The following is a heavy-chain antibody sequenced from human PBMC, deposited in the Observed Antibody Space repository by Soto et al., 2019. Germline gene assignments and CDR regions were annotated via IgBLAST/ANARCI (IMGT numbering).Heavy chain of an antibody. D-gene: IGHD6-19*01. J-gene: IGHJ4*02. CDR2: IYWNDDK. CDR3: AHIKGQWLVFDY. Sequence: QITLKESGPKLVKPTQTLTLTCTFSGFSLSTSGVGVGWIRQPPGKALEWLALIYWNDDKRYSPSLKSRLTITNDTSKNQVVLTMTNMDPVDTATDYCAHIKGQWLVFDYWGQGTLVTVSS. CDR1: GFSLSTSGVG. V-gene: IGHV2-5*01.